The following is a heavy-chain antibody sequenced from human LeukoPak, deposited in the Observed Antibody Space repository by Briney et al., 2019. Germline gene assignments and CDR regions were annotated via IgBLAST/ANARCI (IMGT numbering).Heavy chain of an antibody. CDR3: ARGEIGTIFGVVIPANYFDY. D-gene: IGHD3-3*01. J-gene: IGHJ4*02. CDR2: IYHSGST. Sequence: SETLSLTCTVYGGSISSGGYYWSWIRQPPGKGLEWIGYIYHSGSTYYNPSLKSRVTISVGRSKNQFSLKLSSVTAADTAVYYCARGEIGTIFGVVIPANYFDYWGQGTLVTVSS. V-gene: IGHV4-30-2*01. CDR1: GGSISSGGYY.